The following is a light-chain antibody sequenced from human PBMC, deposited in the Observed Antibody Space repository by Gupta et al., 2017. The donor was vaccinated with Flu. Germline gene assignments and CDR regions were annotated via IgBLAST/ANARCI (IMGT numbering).Light chain of an antibody. CDR3: QVWDSSSDHYV. CDR1: NMESKN. V-gene: IGLV3-21*02. CDR2: DDG. J-gene: IGLJ1*01. Sequence: SYVLTQPPSVSVAPGQTARIPFGGNNMESKNFHWYHQKPDQAPVLVVYDDGDRPSGIPERFSGSNCRNTATLTISRVEAGDEADYYCQVWDSSSDHYVFGTGTKVTVL.